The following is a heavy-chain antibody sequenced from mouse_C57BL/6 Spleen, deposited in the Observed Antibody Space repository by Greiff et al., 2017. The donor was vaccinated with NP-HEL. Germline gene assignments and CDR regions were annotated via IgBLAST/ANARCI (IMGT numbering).Heavy chain of an antibody. CDR1: GYAFSSSW. D-gene: IGHD1-1*01. CDR3: ARFGSPHDYYAMDY. Sequence: QVQLQQSGPELVKPGASVKISCKASGYAFSSSWMNWVKQRPGKGFEWIGRIYPGDGDTNYNGKFKGKATLTADKSSSTAYMQLSSLTSEDSAVYFCARFGSPHDYYAMDYWGQGTSVTVSS. V-gene: IGHV1-82*01. J-gene: IGHJ4*01. CDR2: IYPGDGDT.